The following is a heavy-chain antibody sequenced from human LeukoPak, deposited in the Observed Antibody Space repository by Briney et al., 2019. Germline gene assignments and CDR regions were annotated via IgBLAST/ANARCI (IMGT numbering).Heavy chain of an antibody. Sequence: SETLSLTCTVSGGSISSYYWSWIRQPPGKGLEWIGYIYYSGSTNYNPALQSRLSISIDTSKNQFSLKLMSVTAADTAVYYCARDSGTTGEVKFDPWGQGTLVTVSS. CDR2: IYYSGST. V-gene: IGHV4-59*12. CDR3: ARDSGTTGEVKFDP. CDR1: GGSISSYY. D-gene: IGHD3-10*01. J-gene: IGHJ5*02.